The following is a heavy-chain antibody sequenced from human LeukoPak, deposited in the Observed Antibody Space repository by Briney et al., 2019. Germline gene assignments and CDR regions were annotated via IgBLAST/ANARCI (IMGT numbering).Heavy chain of an antibody. Sequence: SETLSLTCTVSGGSISNYYWSWIRQPPGKGLEWIGYIYYSGSTNYNPSLKSRVTMSVDTSKNQFSLKLSSVTAADTAVYYCARQAVYCGGDCYTNWFDPWGQGTLVTVSS. D-gene: IGHD2-21*02. J-gene: IGHJ5*02. CDR2: IYYSGST. V-gene: IGHV4-59*01. CDR1: GGSISNYY. CDR3: ARQAVYCGGDCYTNWFDP.